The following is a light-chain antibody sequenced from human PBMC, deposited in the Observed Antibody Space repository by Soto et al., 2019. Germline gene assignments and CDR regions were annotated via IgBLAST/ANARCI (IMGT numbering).Light chain of an antibody. CDR2: HAS. CDR1: QGVGDW. CDR3: QQGKTFPYT. V-gene: IGKV1-12*01. J-gene: IGKJ2*01. Sequence: IPMTQSPSTVSASLGDAINITCRAAQGVGDWLAWYQQRPGKAPKLLIFHASTLQSGVPPRFSGSRSGTTFTLIVSGLQREDFATYYCQQGKTFPYTFGQGTRLEI.